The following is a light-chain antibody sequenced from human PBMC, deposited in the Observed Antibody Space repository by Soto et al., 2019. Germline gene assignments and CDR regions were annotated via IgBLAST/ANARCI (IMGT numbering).Light chain of an antibody. Sequence: QSALTQPASVSGSPGQSITISCTGSSSDVGAYNYVSWYRQYPGKAPQVIIYEVSDRPSGISNRFSGSKSGNTASLTISGLQAEDEADYYCSSYASDINHVFGGGTKRTVL. V-gene: IGLV2-14*01. CDR3: SSYASDINHV. J-gene: IGLJ3*02. CDR2: EVS. CDR1: SSDVGAYNY.